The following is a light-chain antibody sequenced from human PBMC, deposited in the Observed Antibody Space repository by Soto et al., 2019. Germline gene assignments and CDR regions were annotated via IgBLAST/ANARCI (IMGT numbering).Light chain of an antibody. J-gene: IGLJ3*02. CDR3: SSYTSNSTLV. CDR2: EVS. V-gene: IGLV2-14*01. CDR1: SSDVGAYDY. Sequence: QSVLTQPASVCGSPGQSITISCTGTSSDVGAYDYVSWYQQHPDKAPKLMIFEVSDRPSGVSNRFSGSNSGNTASLTISGLQAEDEADYFCSSYTSNSTLVFGGGTKVTVL.